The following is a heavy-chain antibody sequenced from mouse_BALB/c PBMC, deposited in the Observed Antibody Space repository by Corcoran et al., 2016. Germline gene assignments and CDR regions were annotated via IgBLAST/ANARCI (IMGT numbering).Heavy chain of an antibody. CDR3: ARKDGRYAMDY. CDR1: GYTFTNYG. Sequence: QIQLVQSGPELKKPGETVKISCKASGYTFTNYGMNWVKQAPGKGLKWMGWINTYTGEPTYADDFKGRFACSLETSASTAYLQINNLKNEDTATYFCARKDGRYAMDYWGQGTSVTVSS. V-gene: IGHV9-3-1*01. CDR2: INTYTGEP. J-gene: IGHJ4*01. D-gene: IGHD2-3*01.